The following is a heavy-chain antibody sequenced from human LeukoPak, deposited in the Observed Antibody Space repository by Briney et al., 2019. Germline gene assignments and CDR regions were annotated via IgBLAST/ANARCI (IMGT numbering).Heavy chain of an antibody. J-gene: IGHJ4*02. V-gene: IGHV4-4*07. CDR1: GGSISSYY. CDR3: ARLSSSGWYVHY. Sequence: SETLSLTCTVSGGSISSYYWSWIRQPAGKGLEWIGRIYTSGSINYNPSLKSRVTMSVDTSKNQFSLKLSSVTAADTAVYYCARLSSSGWYVHYWGQGTLVTVSS. D-gene: IGHD6-19*01. CDR2: IYTSGSI.